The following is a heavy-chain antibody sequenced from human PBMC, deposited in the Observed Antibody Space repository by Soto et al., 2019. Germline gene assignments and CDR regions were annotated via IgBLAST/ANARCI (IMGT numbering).Heavy chain of an antibody. CDR2: ISSSSSYI. Sequence: GSLRLSSAASGFTFSSYSMNWVRQAPGKGLEWVSTISSSSSYIYYADSVKGRFTISRDNAKNSLYLQMNSLRAEDTAVYYCARDLLAQPSYGMDVGGQGTTVTVSS. V-gene: IGHV3-21*01. CDR1: GFTFSSYS. CDR3: ARDLLAQPSYGMDV. J-gene: IGHJ6*02. D-gene: IGHD2-2*01.